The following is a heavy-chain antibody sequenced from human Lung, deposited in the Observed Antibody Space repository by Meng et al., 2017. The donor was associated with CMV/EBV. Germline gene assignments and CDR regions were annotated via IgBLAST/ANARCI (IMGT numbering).Heavy chain of an antibody. J-gene: IGHJ4*02. V-gene: IGHV3-30-3*01. D-gene: IGHD2-21*01. CDR3: ARGGGGSDGDSYFFDY. CDR2: ISYDGINK. CDR1: KFTFSTYD. Sequence: SLKISCAASKFTFSTYDMHWVRQAPGKGLEWVAIISYDGINKYNADSVKGRFTISRDNSKNTLYLQMNSLRAEDTAVYYCARGGGGSDGDSYFFDYWGQGXLVTVSS.